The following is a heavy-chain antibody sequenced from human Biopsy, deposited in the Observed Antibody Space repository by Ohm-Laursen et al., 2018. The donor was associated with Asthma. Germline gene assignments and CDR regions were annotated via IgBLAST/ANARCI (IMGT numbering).Heavy chain of an antibody. V-gene: IGHV3-23*01. CDR1: GFNFGNYA. CDR2: ISGSSIII. J-gene: IGHJ5*02. CDR3: ARDESFSMASGSWFDP. Sequence: GSLRLSCAASGFNFGNYAMAWVRQAPGKGLEWVSTISGSSIIIHYGGSVKGRFTISRDNSKNTMYLVMNSLRPEDTAVYYCARDESFSMASGSWFDPWGPGTTVTVSS. D-gene: IGHD2/OR15-2a*01.